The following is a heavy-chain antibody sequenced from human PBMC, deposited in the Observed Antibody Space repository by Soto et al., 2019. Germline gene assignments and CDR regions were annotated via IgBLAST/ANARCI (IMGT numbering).Heavy chain of an antibody. CDR2: INLTGSA. CDR3: ARYRAVNGAFDY. CDR1: GGSFSGSY. V-gene: IGHV4-34*01. D-gene: IGHD1-26*01. Sequence: QVQLQQWGAGLLKPSETLSLTCGVSGGSFSGSYWNWIRQPPGKGLGSIGEINLTGSASYSPSLRSRVTISIGTSRNQFSLNVDSVTAADTAVYYCARYRAVNGAFDYWGQGSLVTVSP. J-gene: IGHJ4*02.